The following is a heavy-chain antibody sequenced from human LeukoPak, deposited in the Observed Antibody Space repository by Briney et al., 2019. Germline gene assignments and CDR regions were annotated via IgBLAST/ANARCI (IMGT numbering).Heavy chain of an antibody. Sequence: GASVTVSCKTSGYAFTSYYIHWVRQAPGQGLECMGWINPDKGDTHYAQKFRGRLTMTRDTSISTAYMELSGLTSDDTAVYYCARDHSGSCDHWGQGTLVSVSS. CDR3: ARDHSGSCDH. D-gene: IGHD1-26*01. CDR2: INPDKGDT. J-gene: IGHJ5*02. V-gene: IGHV1-2*02. CDR1: GYAFTSYY.